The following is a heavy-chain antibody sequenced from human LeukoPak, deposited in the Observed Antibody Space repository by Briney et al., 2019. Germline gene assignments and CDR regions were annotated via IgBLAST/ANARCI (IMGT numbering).Heavy chain of an antibody. CDR1: GGTFSSYT. Sequence: SVKVSCKASGGTFSSYTISWVRQAPGQGLEWMGRIIPILGIANYAQKFQGRVTITADKSTSTAYMELSSLRSEDTAAYYCARDHADYGDYGVDYWGQGTLVTVSS. J-gene: IGHJ4*02. CDR2: IIPILGIA. D-gene: IGHD4-17*01. V-gene: IGHV1-69*04. CDR3: ARDHADYGDYGVDY.